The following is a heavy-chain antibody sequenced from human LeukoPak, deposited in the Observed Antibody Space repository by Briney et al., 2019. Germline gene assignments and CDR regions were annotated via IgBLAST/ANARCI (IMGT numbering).Heavy chain of an antibody. Sequence: GGSLRLSCAASGVTVSTNYMNWVRQAPGKGLEWVSAISGSGGSTYYADSVKGRFTISRDNSKNTLYLQMNSLRAEDTAVYYCAKFISIVGATSNYFDYWGQGTLVTVSS. V-gene: IGHV3-23*01. CDR3: AKFISIVGATSNYFDY. CDR1: GVTVSTNY. CDR2: ISGSGGST. J-gene: IGHJ4*02. D-gene: IGHD1-26*01.